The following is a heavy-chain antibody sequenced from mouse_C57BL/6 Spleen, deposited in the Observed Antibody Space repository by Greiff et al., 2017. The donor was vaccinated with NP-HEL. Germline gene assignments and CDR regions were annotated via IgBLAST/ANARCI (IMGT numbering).Heavy chain of an antibody. CDR2: INYDGSST. CDR3: ARGGYSWYFDV. CDR1: GFTFSDYY. D-gene: IGHD2-3*01. Sequence: EVQLVESEGGLVQPGSSMKLSCTASGFTFSDYYMAWVRQVPEKGLEWVANINYDGSSTYYLDSLKSRFIISRDNAKNILYLQMSSLKSEDTATYYCARGGYSWYFDVWGTGTTVTVSS. V-gene: IGHV5-16*01. J-gene: IGHJ1*03.